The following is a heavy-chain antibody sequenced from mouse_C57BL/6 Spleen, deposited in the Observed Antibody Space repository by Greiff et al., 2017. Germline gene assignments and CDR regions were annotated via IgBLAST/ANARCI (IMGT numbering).Heavy chain of an antibody. D-gene: IGHD1-1*01. CDR3: ASSFITTVAPLY. J-gene: IGHJ2*01. V-gene: IGHV1-7*01. CDR1: GYTFTSYW. CDR2: INPSSGYT. Sequence: QVQLQQSGAELAKPGASVKLSCKASGYTFTSYWMHWVQQRPGQGLEWIGYINPSSGYTKYNQKFKDKATLTADKSSSTAYMQLSSLTYEDSAVYYCASSFITTVAPLYWGQGTTLTVSS.